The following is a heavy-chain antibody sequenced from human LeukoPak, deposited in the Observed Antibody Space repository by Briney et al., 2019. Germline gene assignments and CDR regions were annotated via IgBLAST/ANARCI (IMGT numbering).Heavy chain of an antibody. V-gene: IGHV3-7*01. CDR2: IKQDGNDK. Sequence: GGSLRLSCAASGFTFSSYWMTWVRQAPGKGLEWVANIKQDGNDKYYVDSVKGRFTISRDNAKNSLYLQMRSLRGEDTAVYYCARDYYASGSHDYWGQGTLVTVSS. CDR3: ARDYYASGSHDY. J-gene: IGHJ4*02. CDR1: GFTFSSYW. D-gene: IGHD3-10*01.